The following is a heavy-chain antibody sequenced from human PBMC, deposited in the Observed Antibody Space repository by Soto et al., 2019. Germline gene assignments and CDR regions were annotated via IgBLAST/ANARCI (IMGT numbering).Heavy chain of an antibody. Sequence: PGGSLRLSCAASGFTFSIHEMNWVRQAPGKWLEWVSYISSIGVATYYADSVKGRFTISRDNAKNSLYLQMNSLRAEDTAVYYCAREGRVGGIDYWGQGXPVTVSS. CDR3: AREGRVGGIDY. CDR2: ISSIGVAT. D-gene: IGHD6-19*01. CDR1: GFTFSIHE. V-gene: IGHV3-48*03. J-gene: IGHJ4*02.